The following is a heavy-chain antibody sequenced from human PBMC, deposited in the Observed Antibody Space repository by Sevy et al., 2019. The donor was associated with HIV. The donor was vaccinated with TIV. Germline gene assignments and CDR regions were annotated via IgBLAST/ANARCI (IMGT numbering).Heavy chain of an antibody. CDR2: IIPIFGTA. D-gene: IGHD3-22*01. CDR3: ARERGYYDSSGYDAFDI. Sequence: ASVKVSCKASGGTFSSYAISWVRQAPGQGLEWMGGIIPIFGTANYAQKFQGRVTITADESTSTAYMELRSLRSEDTAVDYCARERGYYDSSGYDAFDIWGQGTMVTVSS. V-gene: IGHV1-69*13. CDR1: GGTFSSYA. J-gene: IGHJ3*02.